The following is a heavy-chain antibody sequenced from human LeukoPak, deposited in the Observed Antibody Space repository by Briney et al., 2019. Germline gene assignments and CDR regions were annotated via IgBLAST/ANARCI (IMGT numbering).Heavy chain of an antibody. CDR2: ISSSSSYI. Sequence: GGSLRLSCAASGFTFSSYSMNWVRQAPGKGLEWVSSISSSSSYIYYADSVKGRFTSSRDNVKNSLYLQMNSLRAEDTAVYYCVRQYYYGSGSYLWAPDYWGQGTLVTVSS. V-gene: IGHV3-21*03. D-gene: IGHD3-10*01. J-gene: IGHJ4*02. CDR1: GFTFSSYS. CDR3: VRQYYYGSGSYLWAPDY.